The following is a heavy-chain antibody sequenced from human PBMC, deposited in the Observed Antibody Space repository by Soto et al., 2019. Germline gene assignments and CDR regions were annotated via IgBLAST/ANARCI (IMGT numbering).Heavy chain of an antibody. D-gene: IGHD6-13*01. CDR3: AKGEQQLVHGHAFDI. CDR1: GFTFSSYA. J-gene: IGHJ3*02. V-gene: IGHV3-23*01. Sequence: GGSLRLSCAASGFTFSSYAMSWVRQAPGEGLEWVSAISGSGGSTYYADSVKGRFTISRDNSKNTLYLQMNSLRAEDTAVYYCAKGEQQLVHGHAFDIWGQGTMVTVSS. CDR2: ISGSGGST.